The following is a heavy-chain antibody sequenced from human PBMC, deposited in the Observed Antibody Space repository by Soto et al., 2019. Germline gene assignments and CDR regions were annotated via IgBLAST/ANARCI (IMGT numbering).Heavy chain of an antibody. CDR3: ARDGQQLAGHSMDV. V-gene: IGHV3-33*01. CDR1: GFIFSNHG. CDR2: IWYDGSNK. J-gene: IGHJ6*02. Sequence: HPGGSLRLSCAASGFIFSNHGMHWVRQAPGKGLEWLAFIWYDGSNKYYAVPVKGRFTISRDNPKNTLYLQINSLRAEDTAVYYCARDGQQLAGHSMDVWGRGTTVTVSS. D-gene: IGHD6-13*01.